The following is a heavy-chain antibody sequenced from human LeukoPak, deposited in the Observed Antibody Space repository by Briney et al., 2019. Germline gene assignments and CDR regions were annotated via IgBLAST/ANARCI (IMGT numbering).Heavy chain of an antibody. CDR2: IYYSGST. Sequence: SETLSLTCTVSVGSISSSSYYWGWIRQPPGKGLEWIGSIYYSGSTYYNPSLKSRVTISVDTSKNQFSLKLSSVTAADTAVYYCARQLRIAVAGSWFDPWGQGTRVTVSS. J-gene: IGHJ5*02. D-gene: IGHD6-19*01. CDR1: VGSISSSSYY. CDR3: ARQLRIAVAGSWFDP. V-gene: IGHV4-39*01.